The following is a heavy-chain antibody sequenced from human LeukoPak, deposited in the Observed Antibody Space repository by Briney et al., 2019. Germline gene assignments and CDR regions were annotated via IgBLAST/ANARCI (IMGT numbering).Heavy chain of an antibody. CDR1: GFTFSDYY. CDR3: ARTRYYDFWSGIVYYYYYMDV. D-gene: IGHD3-3*01. J-gene: IGHJ6*03. Sequence: GGSLRLSCAASGFTFSDYYMSWIRQAPGKGLEWVSYISSSGSTIYYADSVKGRFTISRDSAKNSLYLQMNSLRAEDTAVYYCARTRYYDFWSGIVYYYYYMDVWGKGTTVTVSS. CDR2: ISSSGSTI. V-gene: IGHV3-11*01.